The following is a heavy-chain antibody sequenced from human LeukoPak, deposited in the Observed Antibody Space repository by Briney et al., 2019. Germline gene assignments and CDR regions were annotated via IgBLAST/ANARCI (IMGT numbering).Heavy chain of an antibody. V-gene: IGHV5-51*01. Sequence: GESLKISCKGSGYSFTSCWIGRVRQMPGKGLEWMGIIYPGDSDTRYSPSFQGQVTISADKSISTAYLQWSSLKASDTAVYYCARQGGSYYGHFDYWGQGTLVTVSS. J-gene: IGHJ4*02. D-gene: IGHD1-26*01. CDR2: IYPGDSDT. CDR1: GYSFTSCW. CDR3: ARQGGSYYGHFDY.